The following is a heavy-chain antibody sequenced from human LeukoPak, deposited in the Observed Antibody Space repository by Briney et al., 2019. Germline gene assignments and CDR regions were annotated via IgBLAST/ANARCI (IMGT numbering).Heavy chain of an antibody. CDR2: ISAYNGNT. Sequence: GASVKVSCKASGYTFTSYGISWVRQAPGQGLEWMGWISAYNGNTNYAQKLQGRVSMTTDTSTSTAYMELRSLRSDDTAVYYCARVHRGDYAKNCDYWGQGTLVTVSP. CDR1: GYTFTSYG. J-gene: IGHJ4*02. V-gene: IGHV1-18*01. CDR3: ARVHRGDYAKNCDY. D-gene: IGHD4-17*01.